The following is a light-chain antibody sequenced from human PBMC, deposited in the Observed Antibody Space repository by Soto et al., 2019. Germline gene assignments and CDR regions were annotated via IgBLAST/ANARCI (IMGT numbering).Light chain of an antibody. J-gene: IGKJ1*01. Sequence: DIVMTQSPLSLTVTPGEPASISCRSSRSLLKANGYTYFHWFLQKPGQSPQLLIYLGYNRAPGVPDRFSGTGSGTDFTLKISRVEAEDVGVYYCMQTLESRTFGQGTRWISN. CDR1: RSLLKANGYTY. CDR3: MQTLESRT. CDR2: LGY. V-gene: IGKV2-28*01.